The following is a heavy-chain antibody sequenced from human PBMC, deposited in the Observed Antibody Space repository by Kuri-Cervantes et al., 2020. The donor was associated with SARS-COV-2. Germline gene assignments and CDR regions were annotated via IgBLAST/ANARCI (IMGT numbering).Heavy chain of an antibody. J-gene: IGHJ4*02. CDR1: GFTFSSYG. V-gene: IGHV3-21*01. D-gene: IGHD2-15*01. Sequence: GGSLRLSCAASGFTFSSYGMNWVRQAPGKGLEYVSSISSSSTYLYYADSVKGRFTITSDNAKNSLHLQMNSLRAEDTAVYYCSRDGGGRPTHSDYWGQGTLVTVSS. CDR3: SRDGGGRPTHSDY. CDR2: ISSSSTYL.